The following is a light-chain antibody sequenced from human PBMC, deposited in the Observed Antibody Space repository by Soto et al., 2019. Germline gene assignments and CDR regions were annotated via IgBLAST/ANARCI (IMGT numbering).Light chain of an antibody. J-gene: IGKJ4*01. CDR2: GVY. Sequence: EIVVTHAPCILTLSPGERATLSCRTSQSVSNTYLAWYQQKPGQAPRLLVYGVYRRATGIPDRFSGRGSGTDFPLTISLVEADDSTVYYRQQYSRPPVTFGRGTQVEI. CDR3: QQYSRPPVT. V-gene: IGKV3-20*01. CDR1: QSVSNTY.